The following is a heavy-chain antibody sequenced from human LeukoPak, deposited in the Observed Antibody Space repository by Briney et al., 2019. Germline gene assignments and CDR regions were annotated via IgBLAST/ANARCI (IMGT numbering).Heavy chain of an antibody. CDR3: ARHYYDGGGY. CDR2: INPSGGSP. CDR1: GYTFTSYY. Sequence: VASVKVSCKASGYTFTSYYIHWVRQAPGHGLEWMGVINPSGGSPTYAQKFQGRVTMTRETSTSTVYMELSSLRSEDTAVYYCARHYYDGGGYWGQGALVTVSS. V-gene: IGHV1-46*01. J-gene: IGHJ4*02. D-gene: IGHD3-22*01.